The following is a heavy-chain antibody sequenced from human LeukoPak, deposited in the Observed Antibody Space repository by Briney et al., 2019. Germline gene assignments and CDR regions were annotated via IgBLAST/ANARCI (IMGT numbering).Heavy chain of an antibody. Sequence: GGSLRLSCAASGFTFSSYAVSWVRQAPGKGLEWLSTIIGSGRSTYYADSVQGRFTISRDNSRNTLFLQMKSLRVDDTAVYYCAGGNTAWYFFDYWGQGTLVTVSS. V-gene: IGHV3-23*01. CDR2: IIGSGRST. J-gene: IGHJ4*02. CDR1: GFTFSSYA. CDR3: AGGNTAWYFFDY. D-gene: IGHD4-23*01.